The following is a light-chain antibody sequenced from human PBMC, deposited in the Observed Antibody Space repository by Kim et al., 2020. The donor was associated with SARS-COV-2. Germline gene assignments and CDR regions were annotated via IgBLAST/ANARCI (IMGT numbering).Light chain of an antibody. V-gene: IGLV3-27*01. CDR3: YSAADNNSWV. CDR1: VLAKKY. Sequence: SPGQTARITCSGDVLAKKYARWFQQKPGQAPMLVIYKDSERPSGIPERFSGSSSGTTVTLTISGAQVEDEADYYCYSAADNNSWVFGGGTKLTVL. CDR2: KDS. J-gene: IGLJ3*02.